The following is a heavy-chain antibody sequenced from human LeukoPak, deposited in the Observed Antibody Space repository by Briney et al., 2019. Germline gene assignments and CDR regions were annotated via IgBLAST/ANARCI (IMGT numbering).Heavy chain of an antibody. CDR3: ARSGYSYGYFLDY. J-gene: IGHJ4*02. D-gene: IGHD5-18*01. CDR1: GYSFTSYW. V-gene: IGHV5-51*01. CDR2: IYPGDSDT. Sequence: GESLKISCKGSGYSFTSYWIGWARQMPGKGLEWMGLIYPGDSDTRYSPSFQGQVTISADKSISTAYMQWSRLKASDTAMYYCARSGYSYGYFLDYWGQGTLVTVSS.